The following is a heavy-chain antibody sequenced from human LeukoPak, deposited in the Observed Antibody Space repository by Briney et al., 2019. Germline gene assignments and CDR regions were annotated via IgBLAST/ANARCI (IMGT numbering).Heavy chain of an antibody. CDR3: ARDRYCSSVSCSFDY. J-gene: IGHJ4*02. Sequence: PSQTLSLTCAISGDSVSSNSVAWNWIRQSPSRGLEWLGRTYYRSRWYNDYAVSVKSRITINPDTSKKQFSLQLNSVTPEDTAVYFCARDRYCSSVSCSFDYWGQGTLVTVSS. D-gene: IGHD2-2*01. V-gene: IGHV6-1*01. CDR1: GDSVSSNSVA. CDR2: TYYRSRWYN.